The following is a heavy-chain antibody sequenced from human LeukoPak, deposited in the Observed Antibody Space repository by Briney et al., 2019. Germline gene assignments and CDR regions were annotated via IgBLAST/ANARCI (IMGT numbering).Heavy chain of an antibody. V-gene: IGHV3-7*01. D-gene: IGHD3-16*02. CDR2: IKQDGSEK. J-gene: IGHJ4*02. CDR3: ARDYLGD. CDR1: GFTCNNYW. Sequence: GGSLRLSCEASGFTCNNYWMSWVRQAPGRGLEWVANIKQDGSEKYYVDSVKGRFTISRDNAKNSLYLQMSSLRAEDTAVYYCARDYLGDWGQGTLVTVSS.